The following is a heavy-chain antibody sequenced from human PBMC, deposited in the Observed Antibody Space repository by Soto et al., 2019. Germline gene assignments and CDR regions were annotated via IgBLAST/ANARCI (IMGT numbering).Heavy chain of an antibody. Sequence: PAETLSLTGTVSGGSISSYDWSWIRQPAGKGLEWIGYIYYSGSTNYNPSLKSRVTISVDTSKNQFSLKLSSVTAADTAVYYCARVESILWFGELLSPMDVWGQGTTVTVSS. V-gene: IGHV4-59*01. D-gene: IGHD3-10*01. CDR1: GGSISSYD. J-gene: IGHJ6*02. CDR2: IYYSGST. CDR3: ARVESILWFGELLSPMDV.